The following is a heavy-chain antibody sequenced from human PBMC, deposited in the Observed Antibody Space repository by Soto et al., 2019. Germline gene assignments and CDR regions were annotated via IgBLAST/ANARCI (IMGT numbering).Heavy chain of an antibody. CDR1: GFSLSTSGVG. CDR2: IYWNDDK. CDR3: AHSLGWLLASNWFDP. V-gene: IGHV2-5*01. J-gene: IGHJ5*02. Sequence: ESGPTPVNPTQTLALTCTFSGFSLSTSGVGVGWIRQPPGKALEWLAVIYWNDDKRYSPALKSRRTITKDTSKNQVVLTMTNMDPVDTATYYCAHSLGWLLASNWFDPWGQGTLVTVSS. D-gene: IGHD3-9*01.